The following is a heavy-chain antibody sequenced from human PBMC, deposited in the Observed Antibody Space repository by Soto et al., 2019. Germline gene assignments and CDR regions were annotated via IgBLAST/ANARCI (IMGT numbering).Heavy chain of an antibody. J-gene: IGHJ4*02. CDR3: AYYDSSGYFEY. Sequence: PSETLSLTCTVSGGSISSGGYYWNWIRQHPGKGLGWIGYIYYSGSTNYNPSLKSRVTISVDTSKNQFSLKLSSVTAADTAVYYCAYYDSSGYFEYWGQGTLVTVSS. V-gene: IGHV4-61*08. CDR1: GGSISSGGYY. CDR2: IYYSGST. D-gene: IGHD3-22*01.